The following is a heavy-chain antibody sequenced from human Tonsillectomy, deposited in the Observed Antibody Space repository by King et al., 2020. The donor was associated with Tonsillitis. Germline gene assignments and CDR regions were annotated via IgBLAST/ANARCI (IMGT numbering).Heavy chain of an antibody. J-gene: IGHJ6*02. CDR3: ASDRQRYSSSWYFVAVHTDYYYYYAMDV. CDR1: GYTFTGYY. D-gene: IGHD6-13*01. Sequence: QLVQSGAEVKKPGASVKVSCKASGYTFTGYYMHWVRQAPGQGLEWMGWINTNSGGTNYAQKFQGRVTMTRDTSISTAYMELSRLRSDDTAVYYCASDRQRYSSSWYFVAVHTDYYYYYAMDVWGQGTTVTVSS. V-gene: IGHV1-2*02. CDR2: INTNSGGT.